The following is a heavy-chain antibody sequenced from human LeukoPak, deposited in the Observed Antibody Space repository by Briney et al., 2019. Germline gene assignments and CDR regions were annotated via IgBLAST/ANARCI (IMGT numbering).Heavy chain of an antibody. CDR1: GGSFSGYY. Sequence: SETLSLTCAVYGGSFSGYYWSWIRQPPGKGLEWIGEINHSGSTNYNPSLKSRVTISVDTSKNQFSLKLSSVTAADTAVYYCARAGTYCSSTSCHLYNAFDIWGQGTMVTVSS. CDR2: INHSGST. CDR3: ARAGTYCSSTSCHLYNAFDI. D-gene: IGHD2-2*01. V-gene: IGHV4-34*01. J-gene: IGHJ3*02.